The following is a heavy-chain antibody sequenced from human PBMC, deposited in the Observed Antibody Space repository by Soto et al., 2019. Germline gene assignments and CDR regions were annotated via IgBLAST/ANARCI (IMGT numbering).Heavy chain of an antibody. CDR1: GYTFTGYY. CDR3: ARGRLSGSYLFDY. D-gene: IGHD1-26*01. Sequence: QVQLVQSGAEVKKPGASVKVSCKASGYTFTGYYMHWVRQAPGQGLEWMGWINPNSGSTNYAQKFQGWVTMTRDTSISTAYMELSRLRSDDTAVYYCARGRLSGSYLFDYWGQGTLVTVSS. V-gene: IGHV1-2*04. J-gene: IGHJ4*02. CDR2: INPNSGST.